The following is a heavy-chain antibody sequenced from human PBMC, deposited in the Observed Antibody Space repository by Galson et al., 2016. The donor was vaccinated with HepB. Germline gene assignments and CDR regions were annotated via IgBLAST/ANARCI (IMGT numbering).Heavy chain of an antibody. Sequence: SLRLSCAASGFTSSSYWMSWVRQPPGKGLEWVAMINQDGSENYYVDSVKGRFTISRDNAKNSLFLQMNSLRAEDTAIYYGARVGPPPEGYPSHWGGMDVWGQGTTVTVSS. CDR1: GFTSSSYW. CDR2: INQDGSEN. V-gene: IGHV3-7*03. CDR3: ARVGPPPEGYPSHWGGMDV. J-gene: IGHJ6*02. D-gene: IGHD3-16*01.